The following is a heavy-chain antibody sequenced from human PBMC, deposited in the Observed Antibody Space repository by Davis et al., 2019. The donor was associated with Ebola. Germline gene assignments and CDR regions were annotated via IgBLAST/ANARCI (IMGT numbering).Heavy chain of an antibody. CDR2: IYYSGST. Sequence: MPSETLSLTCTVSGASIRSYYWSWIRQPPGKGLEWIGYIYYSGSTNYNPSLKSRVTMSVDTSKNQFSLRLSSVTDADTAVYYCAKYMGIEAAGGYNYYYYGMDVWGQGTTVTVSS. CDR3: AKYMGIEAAGGYNYYYYGMDV. D-gene: IGHD6-13*01. CDR1: GASIRSYY. J-gene: IGHJ6*02. V-gene: IGHV4-59*08.